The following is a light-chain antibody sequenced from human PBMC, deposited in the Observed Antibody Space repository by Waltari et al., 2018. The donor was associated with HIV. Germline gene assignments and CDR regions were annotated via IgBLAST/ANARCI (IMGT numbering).Light chain of an antibody. CDR1: NSNIEYNT. J-gene: IGLJ3*02. CDR3: ATWDDNLRGLL. V-gene: IGLV1-44*01. Sequence: QYVLAQPPSASGTPGPRVAIPCSGSNSNIEYNTVNWYQQFPGAAPRLLIYANRQRPSGVPDRFSASKSGTAASLAITGLQTEDEAHYYCATWDDNLRGLLFGGGTKVTVL. CDR2: ANR.